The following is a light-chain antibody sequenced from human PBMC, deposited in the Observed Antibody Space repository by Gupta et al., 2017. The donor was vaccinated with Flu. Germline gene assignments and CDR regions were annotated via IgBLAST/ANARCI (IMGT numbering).Light chain of an antibody. Sequence: DIVMTQSPDSLAVSLGERATINCKSSQSVLHSSNNKNYLTWFQQKPGQPPKLLIYWASTRESGVPDRFSGSGSGTDFTLTISSLQAEDVAVYYCQQSYSPPWTFGQGTKVEIK. J-gene: IGKJ1*01. V-gene: IGKV4-1*01. CDR3: QQSYSPPWT. CDR2: WAS. CDR1: QSVLHSSNNKNY.